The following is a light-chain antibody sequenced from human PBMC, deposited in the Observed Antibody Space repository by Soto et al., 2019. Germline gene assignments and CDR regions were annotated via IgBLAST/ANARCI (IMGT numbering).Light chain of an antibody. J-gene: IGKJ4*01. CDR1: QSVSSSY. V-gene: IGKV3-20*01. Sequence: EILLTQSPGTLSLSPGERATLSCRASQSVSSSYLAWYQQKPGQAPRLLIYGASSRATGIPDRFSGSGSGTDFTLTISRLEPEDFAVYYCTPYGSSPLTFGGGTKVDIK. CDR3: TPYGSSPLT. CDR2: GAS.